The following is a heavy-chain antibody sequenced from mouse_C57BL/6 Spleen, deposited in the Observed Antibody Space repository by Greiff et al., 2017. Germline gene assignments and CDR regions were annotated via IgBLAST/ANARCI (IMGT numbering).Heavy chain of an antibody. V-gene: IGHV1-59*01. CDR3: AAGENAMDY. CDR1: GYTFTSYW. J-gene: IGHJ4*01. Sequence: VQLQQPGAELVRPGTSVKLSCKASGYTFTSYWMHWVKQRPGQGLEWIGVIDPSDSYTNYNQKFKGKATLTVDTSSSTAYMQLSSLTSEASAVYYCAAGENAMDYWGQGTSVTVSS. CDR2: IDPSDSYT.